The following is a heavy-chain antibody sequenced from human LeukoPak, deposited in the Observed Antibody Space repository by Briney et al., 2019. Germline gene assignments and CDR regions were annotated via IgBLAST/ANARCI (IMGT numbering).Heavy chain of an antibody. Sequence: GGSLRLSCAVPGITLSNNGMSWVRQAPGKGLEWVAGISDSAGSTNYADSVKGRFTISRDNRKNTLYLQMNSLRAEDTAVYFCAKRGVVIRVILVGFHKEAYYFDSWGQGALVTVSS. D-gene: IGHD3-10*01. CDR2: ISDSAGST. CDR1: GITLSNNG. J-gene: IGHJ4*02. V-gene: IGHV3-23*01. CDR3: AKRGVVIRVILVGFHKEAYYFDS.